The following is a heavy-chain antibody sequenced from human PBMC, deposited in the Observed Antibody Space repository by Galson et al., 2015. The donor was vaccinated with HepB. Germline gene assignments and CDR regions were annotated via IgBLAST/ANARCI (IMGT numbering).Heavy chain of an antibody. D-gene: IGHD2/OR15-2a*01. Sequence: LSLTCTVSGGSISGYYWSWIRQPPGKGLEWIGYVYYSGNTNYNPSLQSRVSLSIDTSQNQFSLKLSSVTAADTAVYYCARLYRQYFYGLDVWGQGTTVIVSS. CDR2: VYYSGNT. CDR1: GGSISGYY. CDR3: ARLYRQYFYGLDV. J-gene: IGHJ6*02. V-gene: IGHV4-59*08.